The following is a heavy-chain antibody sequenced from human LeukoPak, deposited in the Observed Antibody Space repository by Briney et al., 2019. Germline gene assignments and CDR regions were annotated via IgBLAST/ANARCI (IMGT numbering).Heavy chain of an antibody. CDR1: GFTLSDHY. CDR2: IKSKTDGETT. D-gene: IGHD3-10*01. J-gene: IGHJ4*02. CDR3: STKLATLYYGSGSDY. V-gene: IGHV3-15*01. Sequence: GGSLRLSCAASGFTLSDHYMDWVRQAPGRGLEWVGRIKSKTDGETTNYAAPVKGRFTISRDDSKNTVYLQMSSLKTEDTAVYYCSTKLATLYYGSGSDYWGQGTLVTVSS.